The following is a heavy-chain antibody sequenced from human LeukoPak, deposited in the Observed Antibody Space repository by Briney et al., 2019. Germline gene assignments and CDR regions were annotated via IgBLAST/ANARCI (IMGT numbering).Heavy chain of an antibody. CDR3: VKDWGVLPDYGADGFDI. V-gene: IGHV3-30*02. Sequence: PGGSLRLSCAASGFAFSTYGMHWVRQAPGKGLEWVAFIRHVGSNEYYADSVRGRFAISRDNSQNTLHLQMNILRVEDTAVYYCVKDWGVLPDYGADGFDIWGPGTVVTVSS. J-gene: IGHJ3*02. CDR1: GFAFSTYG. CDR2: IRHVGSNE. D-gene: IGHD4-17*01.